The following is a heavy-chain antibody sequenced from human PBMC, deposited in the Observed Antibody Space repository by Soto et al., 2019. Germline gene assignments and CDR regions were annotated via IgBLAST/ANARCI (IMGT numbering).Heavy chain of an antibody. V-gene: IGHV1-69*02. Sequence: EASVKVSCKASGGTFRSYTISWVRQGPGQGLEWMGRIIPILGIANYAQKFQGRVTITADKSTSTAYMELSSLRSEDTAVYYCASGWGAGSPDDAFDIWGQGTMVTVSS. D-gene: IGHD3-10*01. CDR3: ASGWGAGSPDDAFDI. J-gene: IGHJ3*02. CDR2: IIPILGIA. CDR1: GGTFRSYT.